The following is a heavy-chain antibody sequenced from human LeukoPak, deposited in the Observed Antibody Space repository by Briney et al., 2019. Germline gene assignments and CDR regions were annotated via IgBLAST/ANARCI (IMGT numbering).Heavy chain of an antibody. D-gene: IGHD3-10*01. J-gene: IGHJ3*02. V-gene: IGHV1-18*01. Sequence: ASVKVSCTASGYTFTSYGISWVRQAPGQGLEWMGWISAYNGNTNYAQKLQGRVTMTTDTSTSTAYMELRSLRSDDTAVYYCARCRGVLLWFGELTAVDAFDIWGQGTMVTVSS. CDR2: ISAYNGNT. CDR1: GYTFTSYG. CDR3: ARCRGVLLWFGELTAVDAFDI.